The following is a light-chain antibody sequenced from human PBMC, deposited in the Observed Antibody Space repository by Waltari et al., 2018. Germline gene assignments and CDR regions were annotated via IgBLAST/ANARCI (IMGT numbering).Light chain of an antibody. CDR2: GAS. Sequence: EVVLTQSPGTLSLSPGEGATLACRASQTVSRSFLAWYQHNPGQAPRLLIYGASNRATGIPDRFSASGAGRDFTLTISRLEPEDFAVYYCQQYGASPWAFGQGTKVEIK. CDR1: QTVSRSF. J-gene: IGKJ1*01. CDR3: QQYGASPWA. V-gene: IGKV3-20*01.